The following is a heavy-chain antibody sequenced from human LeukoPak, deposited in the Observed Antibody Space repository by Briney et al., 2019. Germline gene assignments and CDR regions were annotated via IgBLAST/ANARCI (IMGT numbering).Heavy chain of an antibody. CDR3: IYYYDSSGAHFDY. D-gene: IGHD3-22*01. CDR1: GFTFINVR. Sequence: GGSLRLSCAASGFTFINVRMRWVRQAPGKGLEWVGRIKSKTNGGTADYAAFVKGRFTISRDDSKSTLYLQMSSLKTEDTAVYYCIYYYDSSGAHFDYWGQGTLVTVSS. CDR2: IKSKTNGGTA. V-gene: IGHV3-15*01. J-gene: IGHJ4*02.